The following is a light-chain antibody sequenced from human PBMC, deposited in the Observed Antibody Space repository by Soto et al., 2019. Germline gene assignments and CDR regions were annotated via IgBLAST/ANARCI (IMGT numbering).Light chain of an antibody. Sequence: DIQMTQSPSTLSASVGGIVTITCRASQSISSWLAWYQQKPGKAPKLLIYDASSLESGVPSRFSGSGSGKEFTITISSLQPDDFATYYCQQYNSYAPWTFGQGTKVDIK. CDR2: DAS. V-gene: IGKV1-5*01. CDR1: QSISSW. CDR3: QQYNSYAPWT. J-gene: IGKJ1*01.